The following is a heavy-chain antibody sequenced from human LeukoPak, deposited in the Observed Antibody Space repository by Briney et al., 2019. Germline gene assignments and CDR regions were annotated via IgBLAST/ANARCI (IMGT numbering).Heavy chain of an antibody. J-gene: IGHJ4*02. CDR3: ARDNYDNSGYYFDY. CDR1: GGSISSSNW. Sequence: SETLSLTCAVSGGSISSSNWWSWVRQPPGKGLEWIGEIYHSGRTNYTPSLKSRVTISVDKSKNQLSLKLSSVTAADTAVYYCARDNYDNSGYYFDYWGQGTLVTVSS. V-gene: IGHV4-4*02. D-gene: IGHD3-22*01. CDR2: IYHSGRT.